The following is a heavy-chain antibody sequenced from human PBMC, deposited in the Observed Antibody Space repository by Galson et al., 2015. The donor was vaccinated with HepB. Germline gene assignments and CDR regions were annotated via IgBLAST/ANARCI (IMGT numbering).Heavy chain of an antibody. CDR2: INPYTRKT. V-gene: IGHV1-18*01. CDR3: ARGALGVVVGGNENNWFDP. Sequence: SVKVSCKASGYTFNTYLITWVRQAPGQGLEWLGWINPYTRKTKYARKFQGRVTLTTEISVNTAYMELRSLRSDDTAVYYCARGALGVVVGGNENNWFDPWGQGTLVTVSS. CDR1: GYTFNTYL. D-gene: IGHD2-15*01. J-gene: IGHJ5*02.